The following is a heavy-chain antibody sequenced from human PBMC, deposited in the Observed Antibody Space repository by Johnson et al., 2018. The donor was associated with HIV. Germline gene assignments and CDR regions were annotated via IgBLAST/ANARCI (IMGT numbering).Heavy chain of an antibody. Sequence: VQLVESGGGVVRPGGSLRLSCAASGFMFDDYAMHWVRQAPGKGLEWVSGISWNSGSIGYADSVKGRFTISRDNAKNSLYLQINSLRAEDTAVYYCAKERSWAFDIWGQGTMVTVS. CDR3: AKERSWAFDI. D-gene: IGHD7-27*01. CDR1: GFMFDDYA. J-gene: IGHJ3*02. CDR2: ISWNSGSI. V-gene: IGHV3-9*01.